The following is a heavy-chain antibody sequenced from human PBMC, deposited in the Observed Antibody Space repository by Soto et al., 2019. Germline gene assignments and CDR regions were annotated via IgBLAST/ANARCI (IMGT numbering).Heavy chain of an antibody. Sequence: QVQLVESGGGVVQPGRSLRLSCAASGFTFSSYAMHWVRQAPGKGLGWVAVISYDGSNKYYADSVKGRFTISRDNSKNTLYLQMNSLRAEDTAVYYCARGIAAGGMDVWGQGTTVTVSS. J-gene: IGHJ6*02. CDR2: ISYDGSNK. CDR1: GFTFSSYA. D-gene: IGHD6-13*01. V-gene: IGHV3-30-3*01. CDR3: ARGIAAGGMDV.